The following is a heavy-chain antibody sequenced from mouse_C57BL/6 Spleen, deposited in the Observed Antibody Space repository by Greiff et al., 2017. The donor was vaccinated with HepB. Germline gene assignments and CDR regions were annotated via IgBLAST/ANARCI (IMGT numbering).Heavy chain of an antibody. CDR1: GYAFTNYL. CDR2: INPGSGST. V-gene: IGHV1-54*01. CDR3: ARSGDFYYGSSYDY. D-gene: IGHD1-1*01. J-gene: IGHJ2*01. Sequence: VQLQQSGAELVRPGTSVKVSCKASGYAFTNYLIEWVKQRPGQGLEWIGVINPGSGSTNYNEKFKGKATLTADKSSSTAYMQLSSLTSEDSAVYFCARSGDFYYGSSYDYWGQGTTLTVSS.